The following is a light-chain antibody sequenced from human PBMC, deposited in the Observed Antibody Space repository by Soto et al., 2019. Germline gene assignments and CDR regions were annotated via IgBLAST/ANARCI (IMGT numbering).Light chain of an antibody. V-gene: IGLV2-14*01. J-gene: IGLJ2*01. Sequence: QSVLTQPASMSGSRGQSVTISCSGTSSDIGGYNYVSWYQHHPGKAPKLIIYDVSSRPSGVSHRFSGSKSGNTASLTISGLQAEDEADYYGSSFSVGSPLFGKGTKVTVL. CDR3: SSFSVGSPL. CDR1: SSDIGGYNY. CDR2: DVS.